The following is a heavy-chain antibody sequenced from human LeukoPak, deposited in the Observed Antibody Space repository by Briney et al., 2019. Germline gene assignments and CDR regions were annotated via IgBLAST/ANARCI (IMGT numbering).Heavy chain of an antibody. Sequence: ASVKVSCKASGYIFTSYGISWVRQAPGQGLEWMGWISGYNGNTNYAQKLQGRVTMTTDTSTSTAYMELRSLRSDDTAVYYCAKARGYSSGWSPYYYYYGMDVWGQGTTVTVSS. CDR3: AKARGYSSGWSPYYYYYGMDV. J-gene: IGHJ6*02. V-gene: IGHV1-18*01. D-gene: IGHD6-19*01. CDR1: GYIFTSYG. CDR2: ISGYNGNT.